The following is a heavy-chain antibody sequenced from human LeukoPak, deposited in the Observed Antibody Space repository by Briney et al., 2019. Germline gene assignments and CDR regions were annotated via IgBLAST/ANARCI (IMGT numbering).Heavy chain of an antibody. V-gene: IGHV1-3*01. CDR3: ARDRGMVNRNFDY. CDR1: GYTFTSYA. Sequence: ASVKVSCKASGYTFTSYAMYWVRQAPGQRLEWMGWINAGNGNTKYSQKFQGRVTITRDTSASTAYMELSSLRSEDTAVYYCARDRGMVNRNFDYWGQGTLVTVSS. J-gene: IGHJ4*02. D-gene: IGHD5-18*01. CDR2: INAGNGNT.